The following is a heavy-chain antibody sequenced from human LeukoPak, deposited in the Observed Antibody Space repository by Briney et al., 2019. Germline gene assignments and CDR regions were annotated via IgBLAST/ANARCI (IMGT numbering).Heavy chain of an antibody. J-gene: IGHJ4*02. V-gene: IGHV3-74*01. Sequence: GGSLRLSCVASGFTFSRYWMHWVRQAPGKGLVWVSRINTDGSTTSYADSVKGRFTISRDNAKNTLYLQMNSLRAEDTAVYYCAGYNCSSTTCYTGGFDYWGQGTLVTVSS. CDR1: GFTFSRYW. D-gene: IGHD2-2*02. CDR2: INTDGSTT. CDR3: AGYNCSSTTCYTGGFDY.